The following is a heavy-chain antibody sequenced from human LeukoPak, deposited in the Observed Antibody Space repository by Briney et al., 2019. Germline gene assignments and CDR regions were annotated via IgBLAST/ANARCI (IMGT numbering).Heavy chain of an antibody. J-gene: IGHJ6*03. CDR2: IYYSGST. Sequence: SETLSLTCTVSGGSISNYYWSWIRQPPGKGLEWIGYIYYSGSTKYNPSLKSRVTISVDTSKNQFSLRLRSVTAADTAVYFCARGRVSSSTWYSTYYYYFYMDVWGKGTTVTVSS. D-gene: IGHD1-1*01. V-gene: IGHV4-59*01. CDR3: ARGRVSSSTWYSTYYYYFYMDV. CDR1: GGSISNYY.